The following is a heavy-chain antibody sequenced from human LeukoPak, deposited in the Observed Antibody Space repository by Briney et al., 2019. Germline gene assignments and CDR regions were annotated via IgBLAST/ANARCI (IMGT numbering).Heavy chain of an antibody. D-gene: IGHD6-13*01. Sequence: ASVKVSCKASGYTFTGYYMHWVRQAPGQGLEGMGWINPNSGGTNYAQKFQGRVTMTRDTSISTAYMELSRLRSDDTAVYYCARVMGIAAAGKFDYWGQGTLVTVSS. V-gene: IGHV1-2*02. CDR2: INPNSGGT. CDR1: GYTFTGYY. J-gene: IGHJ4*02. CDR3: ARVMGIAAAGKFDY.